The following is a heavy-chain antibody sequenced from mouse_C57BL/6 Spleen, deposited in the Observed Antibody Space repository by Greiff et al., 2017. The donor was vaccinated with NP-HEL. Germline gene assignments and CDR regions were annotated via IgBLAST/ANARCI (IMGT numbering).Heavy chain of an antibody. V-gene: IGHV2-6*03. CDR2: IWSDGST. CDR3: ARGPWDYQTMDY. D-gene: IGHD4-1*01. CDR1: GFSLTSYG. J-gene: IGHJ4*01. Sequence: QVQLKESGPGLVAPSQSLSITCTVSGFSLTSYGVHWVRQPPGKGLEWLVVIWSDGSTTYNSALKSRLSISKDNSKSQVFLKMNSLQTDDTAMDYCARGPWDYQTMDYWGQGTSVTVSS.